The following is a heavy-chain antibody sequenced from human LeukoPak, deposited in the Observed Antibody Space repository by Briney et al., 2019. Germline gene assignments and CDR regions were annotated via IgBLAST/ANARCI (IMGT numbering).Heavy chain of an antibody. V-gene: IGHV3-74*01. CDR3: AREVCGSTTCSFDY. D-gene: IGHD2-2*01. CDR2: INSDGSST. Sequence: QPGGSLRLSCAAPGFTFSNFLMHWVRQGPGMGLVWVSRINSDGSSTNYADSVKGRFTISRDNAKNTLYLQMNSLRVEDTAVYYCAREVCGSTTCSFDYWGQGTLVTVSS. CDR1: GFTFSNFL. J-gene: IGHJ4*02.